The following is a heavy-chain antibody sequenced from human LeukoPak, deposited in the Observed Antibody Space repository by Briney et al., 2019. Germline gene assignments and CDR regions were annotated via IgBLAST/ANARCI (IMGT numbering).Heavy chain of an antibody. Sequence: SETLSLTCTVSGGSFSSSSYYWGWIRQPPGKGLEWIGSIYYSGSTYYKPSLKSRVTISVDTSKNQFSLKLSSVTADDTAVYYCARQGRWLQLFDYWGQGTLVTVSS. CDR1: GGSFSSSSYY. D-gene: IGHD5-24*01. J-gene: IGHJ4*02. CDR2: IYYSGST. V-gene: IGHV4-39*01. CDR3: ARQGRWLQLFDY.